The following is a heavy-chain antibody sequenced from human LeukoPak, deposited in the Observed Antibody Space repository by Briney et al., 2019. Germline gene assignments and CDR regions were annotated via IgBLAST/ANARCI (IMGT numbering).Heavy chain of an antibody. J-gene: IGHJ4*02. CDR2: IGVSGSP. V-gene: IGHV3-23*01. CDR3: ARDGYSSGWYYFDY. D-gene: IGHD6-19*01. Sequence: GGSLRLSCAASGFTFSSCAMTWVRQAPGKGLEWVSYIGVSGSPYYADSVKGRFTISRDNSKNTLFLQMNSLRAEDTAVYYCARDGYSSGWYYFDYWGQGTLVTVSS. CDR1: GFTFSSCA.